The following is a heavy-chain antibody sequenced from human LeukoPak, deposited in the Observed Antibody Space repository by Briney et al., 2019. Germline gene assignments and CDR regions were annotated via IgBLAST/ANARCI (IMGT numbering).Heavy chain of an antibody. CDR2: INSDGSST. D-gene: IGHD2-21*02. J-gene: IGHJ4*02. Sequence: GGSLRLSCAASGFTFSSYWMHWVRHAPGKGLGWVSRINSDGSSTSYADSVKGRFTISRDNARNTLYLQMNSLRAEDTAVYYCAREFLYCGGDCYYDYWGRGTLVSVSS. CDR1: GFTFSSYW. V-gene: IGHV3-74*01. CDR3: AREFLYCGGDCYYDY.